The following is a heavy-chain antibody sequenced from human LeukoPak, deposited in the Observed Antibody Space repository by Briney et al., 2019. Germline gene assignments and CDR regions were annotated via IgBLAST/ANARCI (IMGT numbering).Heavy chain of an antibody. CDR2: IHHNGDIT. Sequence: PGGSLRLPCLASGFTLTWHVMHWVRQAPGKALEYVSIIHHNGDITSYADSVRGRFTVSRDNSKNTLFLELSSLRTDDTAVYYCARETRGTYSFDYWGQGTLVTVSS. J-gene: IGHJ4*02. CDR1: GFTLTWHV. CDR3: ARETRGTYSFDY. V-gene: IGHV3-64D*06. D-gene: IGHD1-26*01.